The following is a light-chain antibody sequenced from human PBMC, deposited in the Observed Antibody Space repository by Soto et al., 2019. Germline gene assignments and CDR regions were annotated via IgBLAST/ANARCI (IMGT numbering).Light chain of an antibody. CDR3: QQYQNWPPWT. V-gene: IGKV3-15*01. CDR2: GAS. J-gene: IGKJ1*01. Sequence: EIVMTQSPATLSLSPGERATLSCRASRSVNSNLAWYQQKPGQSPRLLIHGASTRSTGIPARFSGSGSGTEFTLTISSLQSEDFAVYYCQQYQNWPPWTFGQGTKV. CDR1: RSVNSN.